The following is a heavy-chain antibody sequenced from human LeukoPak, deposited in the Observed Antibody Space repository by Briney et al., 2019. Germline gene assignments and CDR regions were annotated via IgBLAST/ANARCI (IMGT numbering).Heavy chain of an antibody. J-gene: IGHJ3*02. CDR1: TFTFSSYN. D-gene: IGHD1-20*01. CDR2: ISHDGSKR. CDR3: ARDTRITGAHYDAFDI. V-gene: IGHV3-30*04. Sequence: QPGGSLRLSCAASTFTFSSYNMHWVRQAPGKGLEWVTVISHDGSKRYYADSVKGRFTISRDNSKNSLYLQMNSLRAEDTAVYYCARDTRITGAHYDAFDIWGQGTMVTVSS.